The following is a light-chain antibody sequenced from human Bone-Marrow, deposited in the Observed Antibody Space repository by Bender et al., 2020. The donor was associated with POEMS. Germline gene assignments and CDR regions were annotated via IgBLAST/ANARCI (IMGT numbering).Light chain of an antibody. J-gene: IGLJ3*02. V-gene: IGLV1-44*01. CDR3: VAWDASLNGWV. Sequence: QSVLTQPPSVSGTPGQRVTISCSGSGSNIGGYPVNWYQQLPGTAPRLLIYTNNERPSGVPDRFSGSKSGTSASLAITGLQSGDEAIYFCVAWDASLNGWVFGGGTKLTVL. CDR2: TNN. CDR1: GSNIGGYP.